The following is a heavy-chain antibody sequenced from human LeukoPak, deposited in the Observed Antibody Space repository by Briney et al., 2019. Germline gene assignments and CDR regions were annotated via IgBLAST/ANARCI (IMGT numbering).Heavy chain of an antibody. J-gene: IGHJ4*02. CDR3: ARVGGSYYYDSSGYYYRY. Sequence: ASVKVSCKASGYTFTSYYMHWVRQAPGQGLEWMRIINPSGGSTSYAQKFQGRVTMTRDTSTSTVYMELSSLRSEDTAVYYCARVGGSYYYDSSGYYYRYWGQGTLVTVSS. D-gene: IGHD3-22*01. V-gene: IGHV1-46*01. CDR2: INPSGGST. CDR1: GYTFTSYY.